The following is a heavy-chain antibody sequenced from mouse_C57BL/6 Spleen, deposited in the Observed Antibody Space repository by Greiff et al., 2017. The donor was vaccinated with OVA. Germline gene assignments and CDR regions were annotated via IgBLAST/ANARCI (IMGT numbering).Heavy chain of an antibody. J-gene: IGHJ1*03. V-gene: IGHV2-3*01. CDR1: GFSLTSSG. Sequence: VQLQQSGPGLVAPSQSLSITCTVSGFSLTSSGVSWVRQPPGKGLEWLGVIWGDGSTNYHSALISRLSISKDNSKRQVFLKLNSLQTDDTATYYCAKGGGNWYFDVWGTGTTVTVSS. CDR2: IWGDGST. CDR3: AKGGGNWYFDV.